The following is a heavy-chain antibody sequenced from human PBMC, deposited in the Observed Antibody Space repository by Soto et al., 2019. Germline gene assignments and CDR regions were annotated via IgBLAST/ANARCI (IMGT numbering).Heavy chain of an antibody. Sequence: GGSLRLSCAASGFTFSSYSMNWVRQAPGKGLEWVSYISSSSSTIYYADSVKGRFTISRDNAKNSLYLQMNSLRDEDTAVYYCARQFTMIVVVIRSPRGAFDIWGQGTMVTVSS. J-gene: IGHJ3*02. D-gene: IGHD3-22*01. CDR3: ARQFTMIVVVIRSPRGAFDI. CDR2: ISSSSSTI. V-gene: IGHV3-48*02. CDR1: GFTFSSYS.